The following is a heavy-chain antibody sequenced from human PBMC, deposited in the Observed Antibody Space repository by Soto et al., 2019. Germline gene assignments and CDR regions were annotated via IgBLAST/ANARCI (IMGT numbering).Heavy chain of an antibody. CDR2: ISSSGDGT. V-gene: IGHV3-23*01. CDR3: AKDQASGQGSFDS. J-gene: IGHJ4*02. CDR1: GFTVYFYA. Sequence: SMGLCCAASGFTVYFYAMSLFRQTPGKGLEWVSIISSSGDGTYYADSVKGRFTISRDNSKNTLFLQMNSLRADDTAVYYCAKDQASGQGSFDSWGQGTLVTVSS.